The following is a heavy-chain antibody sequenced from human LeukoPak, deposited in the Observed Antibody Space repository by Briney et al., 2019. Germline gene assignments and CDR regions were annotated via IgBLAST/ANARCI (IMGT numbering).Heavy chain of an antibody. CDR3: ARGDIVVVTATQGYNWFDA. J-gene: IGHJ5*02. CDR1: GYSFASYW. Sequence: PGESLKISCKASGYSFASYWIGWVRQMPGKGLEWMGVIYPGDSTTLYSPSFQGRFTISADKSIPTAYLQWSSLKASDTAMYYCARGDIVVVTATQGYNWFDAWGQGTLVTVSS. D-gene: IGHD2-21*02. CDR2: IYPGDSTT. V-gene: IGHV5-51*01.